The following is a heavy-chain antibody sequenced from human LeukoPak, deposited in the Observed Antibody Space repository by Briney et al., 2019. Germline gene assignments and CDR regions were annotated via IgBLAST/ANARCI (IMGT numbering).Heavy chain of an antibody. V-gene: IGHV1-46*01. J-gene: IGHJ4*02. D-gene: IGHD6-13*01. CDR2: INPSGGST. CDR3: ARVYSSSWSFYFDS. Sequence: ASVTVSYKASGYTFTNYHMHWVRQAPGQGLEWVGIINPSGGSTSYAQKFQGRVTITRDTSTSTVYMELSSLRSEDTAVYYCARVYSSSWSFYFDSWGQGTLVTVSS. CDR1: GYTFTNYH.